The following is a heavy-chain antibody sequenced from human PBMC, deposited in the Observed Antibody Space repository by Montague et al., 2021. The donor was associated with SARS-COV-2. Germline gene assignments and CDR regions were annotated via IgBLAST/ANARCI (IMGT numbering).Heavy chain of an antibody. CDR3: AVEEQYHFDY. Sequence: CAISGDSVSRNSAAWNWIRQSPSRGLEWLGRTYYRSKWYNDYAVSVKSRITINPDTSKNQFSLRLSSVTASDTALYYCAVEEQYHFDYWGRGSLVSVSS. D-gene: IGHD1/OR15-1a*01. J-gene: IGHJ4*02. V-gene: IGHV6-1*01. CDR2: TYYRSKWYN. CDR1: GDSVSRNSAA.